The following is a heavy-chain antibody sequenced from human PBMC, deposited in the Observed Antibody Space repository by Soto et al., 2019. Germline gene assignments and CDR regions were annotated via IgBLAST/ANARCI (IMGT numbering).Heavy chain of an antibody. CDR3: ARGYNWFDP. CDR2: IYYSGST. CDR1: GGSISSGDYY. V-gene: IGHV4-31*03. Sequence: SETLSLTCTVSGGSISSGDYYWSWIRQHPGKGLEWIGYIYYSGSTYYNPPLKSRVSISVDTSKNHFSLKLTSVTAADTAVYYCARGYNWFDPWGQGTLVTVSS. J-gene: IGHJ5*02.